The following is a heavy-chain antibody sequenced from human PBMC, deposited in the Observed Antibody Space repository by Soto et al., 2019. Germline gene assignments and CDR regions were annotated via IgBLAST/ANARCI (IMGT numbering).Heavy chain of an antibody. CDR3: ARYSRDGSGCHFDY. CDR2: IYYSGNT. D-gene: IGHD3-10*01. V-gene: IGHV4-59*01. J-gene: IGHJ4*01. CDR1: GGSIRSYY. Sequence: SETLCLTCTVSGGSIRSYYWSWIRQPPGKGLEWIGYIYYSGNTNYNPSLKSRVTISVDTSKNQFSLKLSSVTAADTAVYYCARYSRDGSGCHFDYRAQRTPVTVSS.